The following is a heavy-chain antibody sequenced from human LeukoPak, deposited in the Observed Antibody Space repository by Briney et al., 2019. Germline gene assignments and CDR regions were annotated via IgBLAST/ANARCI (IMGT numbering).Heavy chain of an antibody. CDR3: AMTYYYGSGSYLFPDH. CDR1: GFSFSSYS. CDR2: ITGSSSTI. Sequence: PGGPLRLSCAASGFSFSSYSMNWVRQAPGKGLEWVSHITGSSSTIHYSDSVKGRFTISRDNAKNSLYLQMNSLRDDDTALYYCAMTYYYGSGSYLFPDHWGQGTLVTVPS. V-gene: IGHV3-48*02. J-gene: IGHJ4*02. D-gene: IGHD3-10*01.